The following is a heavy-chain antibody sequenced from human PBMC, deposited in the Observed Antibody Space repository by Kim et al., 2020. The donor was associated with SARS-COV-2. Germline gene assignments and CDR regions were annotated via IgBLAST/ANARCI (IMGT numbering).Heavy chain of an antibody. Sequence: ASVKVSCKASGYRFISFGINWVRQAPGQGLEWMGWISPYNGDTNYGQKIQGRLSMTTDPSTSTAYMELRSLRSDDTAVYFCARGPVSSAAIYYFDYWGQGTLVTVSS. D-gene: IGHD2-2*01. J-gene: IGHJ4*02. CDR1: GYRFISFG. V-gene: IGHV1-18*04. CDR2: ISPYNGDT. CDR3: ARGPVSSAAIYYFDY.